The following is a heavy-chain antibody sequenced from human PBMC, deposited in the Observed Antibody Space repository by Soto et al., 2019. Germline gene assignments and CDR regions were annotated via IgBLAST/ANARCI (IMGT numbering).Heavy chain of an antibody. J-gene: IGHJ4*02. Sequence: EVQLVASGGALVKPGGSLRLSCAASGFTFSRAWMGWVRQAPGKGLEWVGRSKSKSAGGTTDHSAPVKGRFAISRDDSKNTLFLQMNFLKVEDTAVYYCTTDWGIAACPLFDQWGLGTLVTVSS. V-gene: IGHV3-15*02. CDR1: GFTFSRAW. CDR3: TTDWGIAACPLFDQ. CDR2: SKSKSAGGTT. D-gene: IGHD6-6*01.